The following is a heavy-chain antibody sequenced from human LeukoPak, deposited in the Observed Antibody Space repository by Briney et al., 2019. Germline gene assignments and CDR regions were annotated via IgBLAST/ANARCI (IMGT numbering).Heavy chain of an antibody. CDR1: GFTVSNNY. CDR3: ARDVISRQMITLGLGF. V-gene: IGHV3-53*05. CDR2: ISGGGST. Sequence: PGGPLSLSCAVSGFTVSNNYMSWVRQAPGKGLEGASVISGGGSTYDADSVKGRFTISRDTSNKTAYLEMNSLRVDDTAVYYCARDVISRQMITLGLGFWGQGTLVTVSS. D-gene: IGHD1-20*01. J-gene: IGHJ4*02.